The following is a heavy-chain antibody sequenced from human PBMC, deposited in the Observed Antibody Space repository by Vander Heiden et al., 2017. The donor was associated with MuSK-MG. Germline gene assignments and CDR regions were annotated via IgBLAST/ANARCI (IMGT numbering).Heavy chain of an antibody. V-gene: IGHV1-69*04. D-gene: IGHD5-12*01. CDR2: VIPILGIA. J-gene: IGHJ4*02. Sequence: QVQLVQSGAEVKKPGSSVKVSCKASGGTFNSYAFSWGRQAPGQGLEWMGRVIPILGIAKYAQKFQGRVTINADTSTTTAYMELSSLTSEDTAVYYCATGLGATTLFDNWGQGTLVTVSS. CDR1: GGTFNSYA. CDR3: ATGLGATTLFDN.